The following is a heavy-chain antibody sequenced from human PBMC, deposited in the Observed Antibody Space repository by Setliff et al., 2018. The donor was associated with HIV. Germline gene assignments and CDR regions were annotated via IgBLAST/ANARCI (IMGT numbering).Heavy chain of an antibody. CDR1: GGSISSGDYY. D-gene: IGHD2-2*01. Sequence: PSETLSLTCTVSGGSISSGDYYWSWIRQLPGKGLEWIGYMYYNGSTYSNPSLKSRVTVSQDTSKNQFSLKLSSVTAADTAVYYCARDVRRNHCSSTSCYARDNRFDPWGQGIQVTVSS. V-gene: IGHV4-31*03. CDR2: MYYNGST. J-gene: IGHJ5*02. CDR3: ARDVRRNHCSSTSCYARDNRFDP.